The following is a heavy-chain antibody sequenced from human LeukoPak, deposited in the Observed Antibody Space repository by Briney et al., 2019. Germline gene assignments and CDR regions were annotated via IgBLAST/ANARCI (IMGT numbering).Heavy chain of an antibody. D-gene: IGHD1-26*01. CDR3: ARDLRGRSAPFVDY. J-gene: IGHJ4*02. Sequence: SVKVSCKASGGTFSSYAISWVRQAPGQGLEWMGGIIPIFGTANYAQKFQGRVTITTDESTSTAYMELSSLRSDDTAVYYCARDLRGRSAPFVDYWGQGTLVTVSS. CDR2: IIPIFGTA. V-gene: IGHV1-69*05. CDR1: GGTFSSYA.